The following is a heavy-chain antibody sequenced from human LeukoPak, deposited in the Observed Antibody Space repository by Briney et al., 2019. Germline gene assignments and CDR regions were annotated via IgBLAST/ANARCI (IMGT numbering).Heavy chain of an antibody. J-gene: IGHJ3*02. D-gene: IGHD1-14*01. V-gene: IGHV4-59*01. Sequence: PSETLSLTCTVSGASISSYYWSWIRQPPGKGVEWIGYIYHSGSTVYRPSLKSRVTISVDTSKNQFSLKLSSVTAADTAVYYCASNFAISAGSAYDIWGQGTMVTVSS. CDR2: IYHSGST. CDR3: ASNFAISAGSAYDI. CDR1: GASISSYY.